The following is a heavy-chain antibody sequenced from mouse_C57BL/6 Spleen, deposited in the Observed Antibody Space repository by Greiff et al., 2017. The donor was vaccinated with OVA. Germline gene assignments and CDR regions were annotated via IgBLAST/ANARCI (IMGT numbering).Heavy chain of an antibody. J-gene: IGHJ4*01. CDR3: ARGRIYDGYSRDYAMDY. CDR1: GFNITNTY. CDR2: IDPANGNT. Sequence: EVKLVESVAELVRPGASVKLSCTASGFNITNTYMHWVKQRPEQGLEWIGRIDPANGNTKYAPKFQGKATITADTSSNTAYLQLSSLTSEDTAIYYCARGRIYDGYSRDYAMDYWGQGTSVTVSS. D-gene: IGHD2-3*01. V-gene: IGHV14-3*01.